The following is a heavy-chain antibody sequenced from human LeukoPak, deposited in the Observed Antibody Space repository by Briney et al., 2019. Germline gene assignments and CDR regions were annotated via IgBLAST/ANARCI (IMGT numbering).Heavy chain of an antibody. CDR1: SGSISTSNYY. CDR2: IFYSGST. D-gene: IGHD1-26*01. J-gene: IGHJ3*02. CDR3: ASSTHGSYDAFDI. V-gene: IGHV4-39*07. Sequence: SGTLSLTCTVSSGSISTSNYYWGWVRQPPGKALEWIGNIFYSGSTYYSPSLKSRVTISLDTSRNQFSLKLSSVTAADTAVYYCASSTHGSYDAFDIWGQGTMVTVSS.